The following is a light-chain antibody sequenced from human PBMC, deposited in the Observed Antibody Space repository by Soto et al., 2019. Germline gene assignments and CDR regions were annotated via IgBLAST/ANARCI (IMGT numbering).Light chain of an antibody. Sequence: EIQMTQSPSSMSASVGDRVTITCRASQSISAYLNWYQQKPGKAPKLLIYAASSLQSGVPSRFSGSGSGTDFTLTISSLQPEDFATYYCQESYSTPSVTFGPGTKVDIK. CDR2: AAS. CDR3: QESYSTPSVT. J-gene: IGKJ3*01. CDR1: QSISAY. V-gene: IGKV1-39*01.